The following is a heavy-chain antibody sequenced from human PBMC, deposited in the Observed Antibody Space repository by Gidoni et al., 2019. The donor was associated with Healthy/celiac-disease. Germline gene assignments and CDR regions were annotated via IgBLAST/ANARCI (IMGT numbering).Heavy chain of an antibody. D-gene: IGHD3-22*01. CDR1: GFTFSSYG. Sequence: QVQLVESGGGVVQPGRSLRLSCAASGFTFSSYGMHWVRQAPGKGLEWVAGISYDGSNKYYADSVKGRFTISRDNSKNTLYLQMNSLRAEDTAVYYCAKDVLSSGYSDYWGQGTLVTVSS. J-gene: IGHJ4*02. CDR2: ISYDGSNK. CDR3: AKDVLSSGYSDY. V-gene: IGHV3-30*18.